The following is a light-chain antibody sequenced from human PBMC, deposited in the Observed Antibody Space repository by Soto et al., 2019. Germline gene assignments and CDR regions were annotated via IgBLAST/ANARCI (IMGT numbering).Light chain of an antibody. V-gene: IGLV2-14*03. J-gene: IGLJ1*01. CDR2: DAN. Sequence: QSALTQPASVSGSPGQSITISCTGTSSDFGGYNYVSWYQHHPGKAPKLMIYDANNRPSGVSTRFSGSKSGNTASLTISGLQAEDEADYYCSSYTSSTTYVFGTGTKFTVL. CDR3: SSYTSSTTYV. CDR1: SSDFGGYNY.